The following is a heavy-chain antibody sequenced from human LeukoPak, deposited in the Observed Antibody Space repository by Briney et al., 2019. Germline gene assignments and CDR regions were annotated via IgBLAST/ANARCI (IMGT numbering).Heavy chain of an antibody. D-gene: IGHD6-13*01. CDR3: ARGSLAAASAAFDI. J-gene: IGHJ3*02. CDR2: INSDGSST. V-gene: IGHV3-74*01. CDR1: GFTFSSYW. Sequence: GGSLRLSCAASGFTFSSYWMHWVRQAPGKGPVWVSRINSDGSSTSYADSVKGRFTISRDNAKNTLYLQMNSLRAEDTAVYYCARGSLAAASAAFDIWGQGTMVTVSS.